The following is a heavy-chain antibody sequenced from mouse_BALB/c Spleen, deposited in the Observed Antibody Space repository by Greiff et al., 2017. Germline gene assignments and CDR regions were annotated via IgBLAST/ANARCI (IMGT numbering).Heavy chain of an antibody. CDR1: GFTFSRYA. J-gene: IGHJ1*01. CDR3: ARVLYYRYDVSYWYFDV. V-gene: IGHV5-9-4*01. Sequence: EVMLVESGGGLVKPGGSLKLSCAASGFTFSRYAMSWVRQSPEKRLEWVAEISSGGSYTYYPDTVTGRFTISRDNAKNTLYLEMSSLRSEDTAMYYCARVLYYRYDVSYWYFDVWGAGTTVTVSS. CDR2: ISSGGSYT. D-gene: IGHD2-14*01.